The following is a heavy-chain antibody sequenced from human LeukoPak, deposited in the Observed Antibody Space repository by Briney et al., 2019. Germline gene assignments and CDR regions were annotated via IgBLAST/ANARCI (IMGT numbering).Heavy chain of an antibody. D-gene: IGHD3-16*02. CDR3: ARDESYGAFDV. Sequence: SETLSLTCAVYGGSFSGYYWSWIRQPPGKGLEWIGEINHSGSTNYNPSLKSRLTISVDTSKNQFSLKLSSVTAADTAVYYCARDESYGAFDVWGQGTMVTVSS. CDR2: INHSGST. CDR1: GGSFSGYY. V-gene: IGHV4-34*09. J-gene: IGHJ3*01.